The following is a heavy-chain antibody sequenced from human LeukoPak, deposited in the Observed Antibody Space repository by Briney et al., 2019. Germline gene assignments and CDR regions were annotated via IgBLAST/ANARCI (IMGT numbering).Heavy chain of an antibody. Sequence: GGSLRLSCAASGFTFSNYWMHGVRQAPGKGLVGVSRINSDGSSRNYADSVKGRFTISRDNAKNTLYLQMNSLRAEDTAVYYCASASSHRIAAGGDYWGQGTLVTVSS. J-gene: IGHJ4*02. CDR3: ASASSHRIAAGGDY. D-gene: IGHD6-13*01. V-gene: IGHV3-74*01. CDR2: INSDGSSR. CDR1: GFTFSNYW.